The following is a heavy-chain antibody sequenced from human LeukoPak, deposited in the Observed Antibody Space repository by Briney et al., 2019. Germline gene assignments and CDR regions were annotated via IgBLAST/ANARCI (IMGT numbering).Heavy chain of an antibody. Sequence: GGSLRLSCAASGFTFSSNYMSWVRQAPGKGLEWVSVIYSGGSTYYADSVKGRFTISRDNSKNTLYLQMNSLRAEDTAVYYCAVHQYYYDSSGYKPYWGQGTLVTVSS. CDR2: IYSGGST. CDR3: AVHQYYYDSSGYKPY. J-gene: IGHJ4*02. V-gene: IGHV3-53*01. D-gene: IGHD3-22*01. CDR1: GFTFSSNY.